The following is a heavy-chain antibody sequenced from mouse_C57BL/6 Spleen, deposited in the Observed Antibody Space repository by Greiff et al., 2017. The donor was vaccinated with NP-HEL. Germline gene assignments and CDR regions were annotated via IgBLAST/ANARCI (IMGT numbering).Heavy chain of an antibody. CDR1: GFTFSDYY. J-gene: IGHJ4*01. CDR2: INYDGSST. CDR3: ARVLYYGNAMDY. V-gene: IGHV5-16*01. Sequence: EVQLQESEGGLVQPGSSMKLSCTASGFTFSDYYMAWVRQVPEKGLEWVANINYDGSSTYYLDSLKSRFIISRDNAKNILYLQMSSLKSEDTATYYCARVLYYGNAMDYWGQGTSVTVSS. D-gene: IGHD2-1*01.